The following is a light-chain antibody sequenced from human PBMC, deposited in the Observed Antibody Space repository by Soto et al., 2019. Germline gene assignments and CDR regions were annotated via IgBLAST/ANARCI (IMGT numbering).Light chain of an antibody. Sequence: QSVLTQPASVSGSPGQSITISCTGTRSDVGSYTLVSWYQQHPGRAPKLLIYEDNKRPSGVSNRFSGSKSGSTASLTISGLQADDEADYYCCSYAGSSTSWVFGGGTKVPS. CDR3: CSYAGSSTSWV. J-gene: IGLJ3*02. CDR2: EDN. CDR1: RSDVGSYTL. V-gene: IGLV2-23*01.